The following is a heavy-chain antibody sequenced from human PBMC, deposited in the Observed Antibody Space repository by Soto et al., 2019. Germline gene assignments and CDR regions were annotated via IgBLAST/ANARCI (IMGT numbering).Heavy chain of an antibody. J-gene: IGHJ6*02. Sequence: ASVKVSCKASGYTFTNYGITWVRQAPGQGPEWMGWISGYNGDTNYVQNLQGRVTMTTDTSTSTAYMEVRNLRSDDTAVYYCARDQDIVVLPGAVGGIDVWGQGTTVTVSS. CDR1: GYTFTNYG. CDR2: ISGYNGDT. D-gene: IGHD2-2*01. V-gene: IGHV1-18*01. CDR3: ARDQDIVVLPGAVGGIDV.